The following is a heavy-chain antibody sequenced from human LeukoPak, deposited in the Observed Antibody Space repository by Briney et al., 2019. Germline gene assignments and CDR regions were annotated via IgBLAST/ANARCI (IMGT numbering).Heavy chain of an antibody. CDR3: ARGDYVPYYYYYYMDV. CDR2: VYTSGST. V-gene: IGHV4-4*07. CDR1: GVSISSYY. Sequence: PSETLSLTCTVSGVSISSYYWSWIRQPAGEGLEWIGRVYTSGSTNYNPSLKSRVTMSVDTSKNQFSLKLRSVPAADTAVYYCARGDYVPYYYYYYMDVWGKGTTVTISS. D-gene: IGHD4-17*01. J-gene: IGHJ6*03.